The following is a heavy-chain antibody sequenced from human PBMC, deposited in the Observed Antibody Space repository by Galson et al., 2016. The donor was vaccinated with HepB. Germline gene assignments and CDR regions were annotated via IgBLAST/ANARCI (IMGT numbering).Heavy chain of an antibody. J-gene: IGHJ6*02. CDR1: GVSVSSTDAS. D-gene: IGHD3-10*01. Sequence: CAISGVSVSSTDASWSWIRLSPSRGLEWLGRTYYRFKWYNDYAVSVKSRINIHPDASKNQFSLQLNSVTPEDTAVYYCVRGVYYCASGSSYSVPYVMDVWGQGTAVTVSS. CDR2: TYYRFKWYN. V-gene: IGHV6-1*01. CDR3: VRGVYYCASGSSYSVPYVMDV.